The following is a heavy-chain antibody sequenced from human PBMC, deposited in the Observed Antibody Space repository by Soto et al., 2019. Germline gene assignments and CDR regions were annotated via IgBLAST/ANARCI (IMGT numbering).Heavy chain of an antibody. CDR1: GGSFSGYY. J-gene: IGHJ4*02. Sequence: PSETLSLTCAVYGGSFSGYYWSWIRQPPGKGLEWIGEINHSGSTNYNPSLKSRVTISVDTSKNQFSLKLSSVTAADTAVYYCARIRDIVLMVYGEFDYWGQGTLVTVSS. CDR2: INHSGST. D-gene: IGHD2-8*01. CDR3: ARIRDIVLMVYGEFDY. V-gene: IGHV4-34*01.